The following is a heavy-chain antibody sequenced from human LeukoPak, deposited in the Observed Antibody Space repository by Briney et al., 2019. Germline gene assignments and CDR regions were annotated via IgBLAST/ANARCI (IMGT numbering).Heavy chain of an antibody. V-gene: IGHV3-48*01. D-gene: IGHD1-26*01. J-gene: IGHJ5*02. Sequence: PGGSLRLSCAASGFTFNTYTMNWVRQAPGKGLEWVSYISGSSGITDYADSVRGRFTISRDNSKNTLYLQMNSLRAEDTAIYYCAGDRKSGNFLGEFDHWGQGTLVTVSS. CDR1: GFTFNTYT. CDR2: ISGSSGIT. CDR3: AGDRKSGNFLGEFDH.